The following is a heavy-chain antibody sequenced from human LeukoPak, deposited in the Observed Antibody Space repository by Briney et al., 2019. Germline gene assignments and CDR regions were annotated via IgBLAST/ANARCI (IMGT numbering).Heavy chain of an antibody. Sequence: GESLKISCKGSGYSFTTYWIGWVRQMPGKGLEWMGTVYPSDSDTRYSPSFQGQVTISADKSISTAYLQWSSLKASDTAMYYCVRLPAGGLLNWFDPWGQGTLVTVSS. D-gene: IGHD2-15*01. V-gene: IGHV5-51*01. CDR3: VRLPAGGLLNWFDP. CDR2: VYPSDSDT. J-gene: IGHJ5*02. CDR1: GYSFTTYW.